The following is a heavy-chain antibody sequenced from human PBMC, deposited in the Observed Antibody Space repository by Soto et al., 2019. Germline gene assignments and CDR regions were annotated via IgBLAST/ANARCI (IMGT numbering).Heavy chain of an antibody. V-gene: IGHV4-39*01. Sequence: PSETLSLTCSVSGYSVSSSDYYWAWIRQPPGKGLEWIGSMFYSGLTYYNPSLKSRVTLSVDTSKNQFSVRLNSVTAADTAVNYCAPLSVSLSGPYGIHVWGQGTTVTVSS. CDR3: APLSVSLSGPYGIHV. J-gene: IGHJ6*02. CDR1: GYSVSSSDYY. CDR2: MFYSGLT. D-gene: IGHD2-15*01.